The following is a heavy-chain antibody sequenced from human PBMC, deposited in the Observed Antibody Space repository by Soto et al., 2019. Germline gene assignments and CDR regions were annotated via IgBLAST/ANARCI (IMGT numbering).Heavy chain of an antibody. D-gene: IGHD3-22*01. CDR1: GFTFVSYA. Sequence: PVGSLRLSCAASGFTFVSYAMSWVRLAPGKGLEWVSVAGPSGSSTFYADSVRGRFTISRDNVENTLYLQMNSLRVADTALYFCARTYYYDSTGYYRTFDYWGQGTLVTVSS. CDR3: ARTYYYDSTGYYRTFDY. J-gene: IGHJ4*02. CDR2: AGPSGSST. V-gene: IGHV3-23*01.